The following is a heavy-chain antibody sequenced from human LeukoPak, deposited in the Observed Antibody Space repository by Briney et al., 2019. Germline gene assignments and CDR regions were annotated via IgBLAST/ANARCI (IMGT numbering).Heavy chain of an antibody. Sequence: GSLRLSCAASGITFSNYAMTWVRQAAGKGLEWVSTIFAGSNGDTYYADSVKGRFTISRDNSKNTLYLQMNSLRAEDTAVYYCARDWEGSFDYWGQGTLVTVSS. CDR1: GITFSNYA. V-gene: IGHV3-23*01. CDR2: IFAGSNGDT. J-gene: IGHJ4*02. CDR3: ARDWEGSFDY. D-gene: IGHD3-10*01.